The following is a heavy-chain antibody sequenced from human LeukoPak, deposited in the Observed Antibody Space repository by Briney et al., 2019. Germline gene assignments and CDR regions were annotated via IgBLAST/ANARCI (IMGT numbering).Heavy chain of an antibody. Sequence: GASVKVSCKASGYTFTSYGISWVRQAPGQGLEWMGWISAYNGNTNYAQKLQGRVTMTTDTSTSTAYMELRSLRSDDTAVYYCARDKARRYYYDSNGSDYWGQGTMVTVSS. J-gene: IGHJ4*02. CDR3: ARDKARRYYYDSNGSDY. V-gene: IGHV1-18*01. CDR2: ISAYNGNT. CDR1: GYTFTSYG. D-gene: IGHD3-22*01.